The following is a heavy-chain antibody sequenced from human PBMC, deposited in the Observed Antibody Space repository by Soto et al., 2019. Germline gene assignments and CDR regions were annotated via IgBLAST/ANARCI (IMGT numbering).Heavy chain of an antibody. CDR1: GGSISRYY. D-gene: IGHD1-26*01. Sequence: QVQLQESGPGLVKPSETLSLTCTVSGGSISRYYWSWIRQPPGKRLEWLGYIYYTGSTNYNPSLKSRVTISVDTSKNQFSLKLSSVTAADTAVYYCVKGGTSKFDPWGQGTLVTVSS. CDR3: VKGGTSKFDP. J-gene: IGHJ5*02. CDR2: IYYTGST. V-gene: IGHV4-59*01.